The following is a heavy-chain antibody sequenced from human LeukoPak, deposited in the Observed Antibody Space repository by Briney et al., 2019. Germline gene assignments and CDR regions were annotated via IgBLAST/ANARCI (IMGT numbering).Heavy chain of an antibody. CDR3: ARQIGAAAVDY. V-gene: IGHV4-34*01. D-gene: IGHD6-13*01. J-gene: IGHJ4*02. Sequence: SETLSLTCAVYGGSFSGYYWSWIRQPPGKGLEWIGEINHSGSTNYNPSLKSRVTISVDTSKNQFSLKLSSVTAADTAVYYCARQIGAAAVDYWGRGTLVTVSS. CDR1: GGSFSGYY. CDR2: INHSGST.